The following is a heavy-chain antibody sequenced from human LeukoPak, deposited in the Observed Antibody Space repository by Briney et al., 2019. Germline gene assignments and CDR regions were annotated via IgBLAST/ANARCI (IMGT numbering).Heavy chain of an antibody. CDR2: IIPIFGTA. CDR1: GGTFSSYA. Sequence: ASVKVSCKASGGTFSSYAISWVRQAPGQGLEWMGGIIPIFGTANYAQKFQGRVTITADESASTAYMELSSLRSEDTAVYYCARDRPTISRYGMDVWGQGTTVTVSS. J-gene: IGHJ6*02. V-gene: IGHV1-69*13. D-gene: IGHD3-9*01. CDR3: ARDRPTISRYGMDV.